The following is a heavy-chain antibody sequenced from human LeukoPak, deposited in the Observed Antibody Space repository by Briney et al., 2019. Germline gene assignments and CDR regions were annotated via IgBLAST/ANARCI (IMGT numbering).Heavy chain of an antibody. Sequence: ASVKVSCKASGYTFTTYYVHWVRQAPGQGLEWMGIINPSGGSTTYAQKLRGRLTMTRDMSTSTVYMELSSLRSEDTAVYYCARGSRPVYNLLTGKRYFDYWGQGTLLTVSS. J-gene: IGHJ4*02. CDR2: INPSGGST. CDR3: ARGSRPVYNLLTGKRYFDY. CDR1: GYTFTTYY. V-gene: IGHV1-46*01. D-gene: IGHD3-9*01.